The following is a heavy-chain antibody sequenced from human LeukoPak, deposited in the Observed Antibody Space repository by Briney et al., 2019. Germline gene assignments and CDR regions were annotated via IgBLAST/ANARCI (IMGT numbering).Heavy chain of an antibody. V-gene: IGHV4-31*03. J-gene: IGHJ3*02. CDR3: ARASSKQLAGYLPDGFDI. CDR1: GGSISSGGYY. D-gene: IGHD3-9*01. Sequence: PSQTLSLTCTVPGGSISSGGYYWSWIRQHPGKGLEWIGYIYYSGSTYYNPSLKSRVTISVDTSKNQFSLKLSSVTAADTAVYYCARASSKQLAGYLPDGFDIWGQGTMVTVSS. CDR2: IYYSGST.